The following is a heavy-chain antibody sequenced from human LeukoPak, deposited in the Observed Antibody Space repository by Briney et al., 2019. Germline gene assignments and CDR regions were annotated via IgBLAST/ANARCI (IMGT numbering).Heavy chain of an antibody. D-gene: IGHD3-10*01. CDR3: AKHYGSGTYYNYLDY. J-gene: IGHJ4*02. CDR2: IWHDESIK. V-gene: IGHV3-33*06. CDR1: GSTFSASD. Sequence: GGSLRLSCGASGSTFSASDMHWVRQAPGKGLEWVAAIWHDESIKSYADSVKGRFTVSKDNSQTTIYLQMNSLRAEDTALYYCAKHYGSGTYYNYLDYWGQGTLVTVSS.